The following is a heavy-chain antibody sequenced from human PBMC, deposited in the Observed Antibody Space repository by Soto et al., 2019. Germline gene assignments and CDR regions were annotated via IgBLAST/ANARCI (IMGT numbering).Heavy chain of an antibody. D-gene: IGHD2-2*02. Sequence: PGGSLRLSCAASGFTFSDYYMSWVRQAPGKGLEWVAVISYDGSNKYYADSVKGRFTISRDNSKNTLYLQMNSLRAEDTAVYYCARNRGYCSSTSCYSPGARDYWGQGTLVTVSS. J-gene: IGHJ4*02. CDR1: GFTFSDYY. CDR2: ISYDGSNK. V-gene: IGHV3-30-3*01. CDR3: ARNRGYCSSTSCYSPGARDY.